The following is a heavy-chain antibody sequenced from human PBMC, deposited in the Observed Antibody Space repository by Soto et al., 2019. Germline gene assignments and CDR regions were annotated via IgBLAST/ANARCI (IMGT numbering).Heavy chain of an antibody. CDR3: ARVYAGAWRGNDNSGAFDM. V-gene: IGHV1-46*03. Sequence: QVQLGQSGAEVKKPGASVKVSCKASGYTFTSYYMHWVRQAPGQGLEWMGRINPSGGSTDNAQKFQGRVTMTRDTSTSTVYMERSSLRSEDTAVYYCARVYAGAWRGNDNSGAFDMWGQGTMVTVSS. CDR1: GYTFTSYY. CDR2: INPSGGST. J-gene: IGHJ3*02. D-gene: IGHD3-3*01.